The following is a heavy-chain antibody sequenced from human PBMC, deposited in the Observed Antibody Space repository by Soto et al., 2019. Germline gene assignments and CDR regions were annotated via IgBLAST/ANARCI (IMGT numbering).Heavy chain of an antibody. D-gene: IGHD3-16*01. V-gene: IGHV1-18*01. CDR3: ARALWRRRWGSDYDDGVDG. CDR1: GYTFNNFG. J-gene: IGHJ6*02. Sequence: QGQLVQSGGEVKKPGASVKVSCKASGYTFNNFGIAWVRQAPGQGLEWLGWINIYNADTKYAHKLQGRVTVTRDTSLSTTYMELRSLTCDDTAVYYCARALWRRRWGSDYDDGVDGWGQGTTVTVSS. CDR2: INIYNADT.